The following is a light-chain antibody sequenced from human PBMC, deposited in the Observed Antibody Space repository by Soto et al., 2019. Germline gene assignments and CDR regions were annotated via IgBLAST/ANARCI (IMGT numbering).Light chain of an antibody. V-gene: IGKV3-20*01. J-gene: IGKJ5*01. CDR2: STS. CDR3: HQYERLPVT. CDR1: QIVSNPY. Sequence: VVLTQSPATLSMSPGEAVTLSCRASQIVSNPYLAWYQQRPGQVPRLVVSSTSKRATGIPERFSGGGSGTDFTLTITSLEPEDFAVYYGHQYERLPVTFGQGTRL.